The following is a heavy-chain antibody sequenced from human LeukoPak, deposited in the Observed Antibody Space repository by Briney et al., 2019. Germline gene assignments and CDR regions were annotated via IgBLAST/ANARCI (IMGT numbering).Heavy chain of an antibody. Sequence: SVKVSCKASGGTFSSYAISWVRQAPGQGLEWMGGIIPIFGTADYAQKFQGRVTITADESTSTAYMELSSLRSEDTAVYYCARRTIFGVANQETFDYWGQGTLVTVSS. D-gene: IGHD3-3*01. V-gene: IGHV1-69*01. CDR1: GGTFSSYA. CDR3: ARRTIFGVANQETFDY. J-gene: IGHJ4*02. CDR2: IIPIFGTA.